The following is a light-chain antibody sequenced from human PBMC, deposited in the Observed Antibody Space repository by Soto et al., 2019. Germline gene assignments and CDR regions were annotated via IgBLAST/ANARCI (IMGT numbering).Light chain of an antibody. V-gene: IGKV3-11*01. CDR2: DAS. CDR3: QHRSNWLGT. J-gene: IGKJ3*01. CDR1: QSVGSF. Sequence: EIVLTQSPATLSLSPGERATLSCRASQSVGSFLAWYQQKSGQTPRLLIYDASNRATGFPARFSGSGSGTDFTLTISSLEPEDFAVYYCQHRSNWLGTFGPGTKVDIK.